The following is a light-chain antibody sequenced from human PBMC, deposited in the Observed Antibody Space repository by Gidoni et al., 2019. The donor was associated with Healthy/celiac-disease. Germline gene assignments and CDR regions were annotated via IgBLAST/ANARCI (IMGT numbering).Light chain of an antibody. CDR1: QRVSSY. CDR2: DAS. CDR3: QQRSNLPLT. Sequence: EIVLTQSPATLSLSPGESATLSCRASQRVSSYLAWYQQKPGQAPRLLLYDASNRATGIPARFSGSGSGTDFTLTISSLEPEDFAVYYCQQRSNLPLTFGGGTKVEIK. V-gene: IGKV3-11*01. J-gene: IGKJ4*01.